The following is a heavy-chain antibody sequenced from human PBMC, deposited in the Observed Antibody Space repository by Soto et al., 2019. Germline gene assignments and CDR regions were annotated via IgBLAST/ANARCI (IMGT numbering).Heavy chain of an antibody. CDR1: GFTFSSYS. J-gene: IGHJ4*02. D-gene: IGHD2-15*01. V-gene: IGHV3-21*01. CDR2: ISSSSSYI. Sequence: EVQLVESGGGLVKPRGSLRLSCAASGFTFSSYSMNWVRQAPGKGLEWVSSISSSSSYIYYADSVKGRFTISRDNAKNSLYLQMNSLRAEDTAVYYCARAVDCSGGSCYGFDYWGQGTLVTVSS. CDR3: ARAVDCSGGSCYGFDY.